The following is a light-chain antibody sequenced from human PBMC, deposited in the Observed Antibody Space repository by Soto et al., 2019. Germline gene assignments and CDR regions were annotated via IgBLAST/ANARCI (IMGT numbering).Light chain of an antibody. J-gene: IGKJ4*01. Sequence: EIVLTQSPAALSVSPGERVTLSCRASQGIGSTLAWYQQKPGQTPRLLIYDSSTRAIGIPARFSGSRSGTEFTLTINALQSEDFAVYYCQRYNNWPLTFGGGTKVEIK. CDR3: QRYNNWPLT. V-gene: IGKV3-15*01. CDR2: DSS. CDR1: QGIGST.